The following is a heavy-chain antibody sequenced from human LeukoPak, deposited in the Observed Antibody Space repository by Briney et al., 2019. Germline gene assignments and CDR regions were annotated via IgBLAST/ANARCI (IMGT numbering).Heavy chain of an antibody. CDR3: ARWLRSTSTVVGPRAAFDV. Sequence: SETLSLTCTVSGDSINNDNYFWGWIRQPPGKGLEWIGTMLYGGSIYYNPSLKSRVTMSADSSRNHFSLEMTSVTAADKAVYYCARWLRSTSTVVGPRAAFDVWGQGTMFTVSS. D-gene: IGHD1-26*01. CDR2: MLYGGSI. CDR1: GDSINNDNYF. J-gene: IGHJ3*01. V-gene: IGHV4-39*02.